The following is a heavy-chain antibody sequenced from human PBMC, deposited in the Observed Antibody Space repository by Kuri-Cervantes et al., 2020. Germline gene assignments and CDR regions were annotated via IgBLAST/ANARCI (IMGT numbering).Heavy chain of an antibody. V-gene: IGHV4-38-2*02. J-gene: IGHJ3*02. CDR3: ARPYYDSSGYSGDDAFDI. CDR1: GGSTSSYY. Sequence: ESLKISCTVSGGSTSSYYWGWIRQPPGKGLEWIGSIYHSGSTYYNPSLKSRVTISVDTSKNQFSLKLSSVTAADTAVYYCARPYYDSSGYSGDDAFDIWGQGTMVTVSS. D-gene: IGHD3-22*01. CDR2: IYHSGST.